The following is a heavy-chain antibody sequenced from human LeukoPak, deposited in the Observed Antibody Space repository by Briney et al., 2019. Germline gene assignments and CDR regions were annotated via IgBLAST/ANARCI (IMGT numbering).Heavy chain of an antibody. Sequence: GGSLRLSCAASGFTFSSYAMSWVRQAPGKGLEWVSAISGSGGSTYYADSVKGRFTISRDNSKNTLYLQMNSLRAEDTAVYYCANTFGELGGPYYYYGMDVWGQGTTATVSS. CDR1: GFTFSSYA. V-gene: IGHV3-23*01. J-gene: IGHJ6*02. CDR2: ISGSGGST. D-gene: IGHD3-10*01. CDR3: ANTFGELGGPYYYYGMDV.